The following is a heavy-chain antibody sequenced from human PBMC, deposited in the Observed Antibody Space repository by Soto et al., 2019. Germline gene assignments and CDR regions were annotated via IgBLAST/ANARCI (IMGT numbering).Heavy chain of an antibody. CDR3: ARGARYFDWLLESYYYYGMDV. Sequence: XESLSLSCAASGFTFSSKYMSWVRQAPGKGLEWVSVIYSGGSTYYADSVKGRFTISRDNPKNTLYLQMNSLRAEDTAVYYCARGARYFDWLLESYYYYGMDVWGQGTTVTVSS. CDR1: GFTFSSKY. D-gene: IGHD3-9*01. J-gene: IGHJ6*02. V-gene: IGHV3-53*01. CDR2: IYSGGST.